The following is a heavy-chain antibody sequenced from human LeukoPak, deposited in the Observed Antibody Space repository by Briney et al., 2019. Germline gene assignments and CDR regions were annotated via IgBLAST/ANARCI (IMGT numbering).Heavy chain of an antibody. D-gene: IGHD3-16*01. Sequence: GGSLRLSCEVSGLTFRNFWMSWVRQAPGEGLEWVANINEDGSEENYVDSVRGRFTVSRDNAKNSLYLQMNSLRAEDTAVYYCASGGHIDYCGQGTQVTVSS. CDR1: GLTFRNFW. V-gene: IGHV3-7*01. CDR2: INEDGSEE. J-gene: IGHJ4*02. CDR3: ASGGHIDY.